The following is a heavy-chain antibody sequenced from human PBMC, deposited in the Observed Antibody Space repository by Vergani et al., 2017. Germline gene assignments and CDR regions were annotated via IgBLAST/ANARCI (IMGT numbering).Heavy chain of an antibody. Sequence: QVQLQESGPGLVKPSETLSLTCTVSGGSISSYYWSWIRQPPGKGLEWIGYIYYSGSTNYNPSLKSRVTMSVDTSKNQFSLKLSSVTAADTAVYYCARDRYGYFDYWGQGTQVTVSS. J-gene: IGHJ4*02. CDR3: ARDRYGYFDY. CDR2: IYYSGST. V-gene: IGHV4-59*12. D-gene: IGHD3-9*01. CDR1: GGSISSYY.